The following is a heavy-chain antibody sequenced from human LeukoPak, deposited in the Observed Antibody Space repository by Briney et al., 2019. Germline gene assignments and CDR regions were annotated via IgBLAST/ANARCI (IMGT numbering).Heavy chain of an antibody. CDR2: ISGSGGST. V-gene: IGHV3-23*01. D-gene: IGHD6-13*01. CDR3: AKLLAAAGHKNDYVFRQGGLSGY. J-gene: IGHJ4*02. CDR1: GFTFSSCA. Sequence: GGSLRLSCAASGFTFSSCAMSWARQAPGKGLEWVSAISGSGGSTYYADSVKGRFTISRDNSKNTLYLQMNSLRAEDTAVYYCAKLLAAAGHKNDYVFRQGGLSGYWGQGTLVTVSS.